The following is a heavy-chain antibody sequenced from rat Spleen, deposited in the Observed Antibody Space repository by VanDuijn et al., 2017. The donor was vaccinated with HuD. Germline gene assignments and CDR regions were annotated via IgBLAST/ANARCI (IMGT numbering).Heavy chain of an antibody. CDR2: ISYEGGGT. V-gene: IGHV5-22*01. J-gene: IGHJ1*01. CDR3: ARHPSMYWYFDF. CDR1: GLSFSNYD. Sequence: EVQLVESDGGLVQPGRSMKLSCAASGLSFSNYDMAWVRQAPKKGLEWVASISYEGGGTQYGDSVKGRFTISRDNAKTTLYLQMDSLRSEDTATYYCARHPSMYWYFDFWGPGTMVTVSS.